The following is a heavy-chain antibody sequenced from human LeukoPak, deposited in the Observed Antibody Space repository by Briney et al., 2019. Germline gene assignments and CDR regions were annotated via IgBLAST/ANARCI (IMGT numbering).Heavy chain of an antibody. D-gene: IGHD5-18*01. V-gene: IGHV1-69*06. CDR2: IIPIFGTA. CDR1: GGTFSSYA. CDR3: AGGYSYGLRLDH. Sequence: SVKVSCKASGGTFSSYAISWVRQAPGQGLEWMGGIIPIFGTANYAQKFQGRVTITADKSTSTAYMELSSLRSEDTAVYYCAGGYSYGLRLDHWGQGTLVTVSS. J-gene: IGHJ4*02.